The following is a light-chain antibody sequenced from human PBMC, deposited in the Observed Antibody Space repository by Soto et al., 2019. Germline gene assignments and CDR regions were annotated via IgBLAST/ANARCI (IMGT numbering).Light chain of an antibody. J-gene: IGKJ1*01. CDR3: LQHNVFPRT. CDR2: GSS. Sequence: DIQMTQPPSSLSASVGDRVTITCRTSQLISDYLNWYQQKPGRAPKRLIYGSSSLQSGVPSRFSGSGSGTEFTLTISSLQPEDFATYYCLQHNVFPRTFGQGTKVDIK. CDR1: QLISDY. V-gene: IGKV1-17*01.